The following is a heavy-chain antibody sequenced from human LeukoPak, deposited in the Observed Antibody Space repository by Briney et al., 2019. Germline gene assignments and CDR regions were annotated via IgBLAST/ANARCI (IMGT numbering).Heavy chain of an antibody. CDR2: ISYDGSNK. J-gene: IGHJ5*01. V-gene: IGHV3-30*18. CDR3: AKTAQFES. CDR1: GFTFSSYG. Sequence: GGSLRLSCAASGFTFSSYGMHWVRQAPGKGLEWVAVISYDGSNKYYVDSVKGRFTISRDNSENTVYLQMNSLRAEDTAVYYCAKTAQFESWGQGTLVTVSS.